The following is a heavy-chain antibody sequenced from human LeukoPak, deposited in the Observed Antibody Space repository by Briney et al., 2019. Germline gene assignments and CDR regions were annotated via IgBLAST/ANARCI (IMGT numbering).Heavy chain of an antibody. CDR1: GYTFTGYY. Sequence: ASVKVSCKASGYTFTGYYMHWVRQAPGQGLEWMGWINPNSGGTNYAQKFQGRVTMTRDTSISTAYMELSRLRSDDTAVYYCARDGSGSYYKLPYNWFDPWGQGTLVTVSS. D-gene: IGHD3-10*01. J-gene: IGHJ5*02. V-gene: IGHV1-2*02. CDR2: INPNSGGT. CDR3: ARDGSGSYYKLPYNWFDP.